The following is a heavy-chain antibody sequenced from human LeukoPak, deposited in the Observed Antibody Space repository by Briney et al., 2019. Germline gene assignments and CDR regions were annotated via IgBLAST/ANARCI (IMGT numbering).Heavy chain of an antibody. CDR1: GGTFSSYA. V-gene: IGHV1-69*05. Sequence: GAAVKVSCKASGGTFSSYAISWVRQAPGPGLEWMGRIIPIFGTANYAQKFQGRVTITTDESTSTAYMELSSLRSEDTAVYYCARVSWDTAMAVTDYWGQGTLVTVSS. CDR2: IIPIFGTA. CDR3: ARVSWDTAMAVTDY. J-gene: IGHJ4*02. D-gene: IGHD5-18*01.